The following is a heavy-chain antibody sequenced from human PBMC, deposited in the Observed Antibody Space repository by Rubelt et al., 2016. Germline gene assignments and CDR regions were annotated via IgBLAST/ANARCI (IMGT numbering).Heavy chain of an antibody. CDR3: ARGVEYYYGSGTNWFDP. CDR1: GGTFSSYA. Sequence: QVQLVQSGAEVKKPGASVKVSCKASGGTFSSYAISWVRQAPGQGLEWMGRIIPILGIANYAQKFQGRGTITADKATSTADMELSSLRSEDTAVYYCARGVEYYYGSGTNWFDPWGQGTLVTVSS. J-gene: IGHJ5*02. D-gene: IGHD3-10*01. CDR2: IIPILGIA. V-gene: IGHV1-69*04.